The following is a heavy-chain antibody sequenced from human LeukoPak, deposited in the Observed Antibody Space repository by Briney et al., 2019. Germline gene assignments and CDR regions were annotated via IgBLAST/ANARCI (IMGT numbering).Heavy chain of an antibody. Sequence: GESLKISCKGSGYSFTSYWIGWVRQMPGKGLEWMGIIYPGDSDTRYSPSFQGQVTISADKSISTAYLQWSRLKDSAAAMYYSAKYGRDGYNFQELDYWGRGTLVTVSS. D-gene: IGHD5-24*01. J-gene: IGHJ4*02. CDR2: IYPGDSDT. V-gene: IGHV5-51*01. CDR1: GYSFTSYW. CDR3: AKYGRDGYNFQELDY.